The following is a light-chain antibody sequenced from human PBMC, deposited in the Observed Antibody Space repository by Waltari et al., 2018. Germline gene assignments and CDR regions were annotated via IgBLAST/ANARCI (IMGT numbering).Light chain of an antibody. CDR1: QSITRW. CDR3: QHYDSYSAT. Sequence: DIQITPSSSSLAASVGRRVNLTCRASQSITRWLAWYQQKAGKAPKLLIYKASILESGVPSRFSGGGSGTEFTLTISSLQPDDFATYYCQHYDSYSATFGRGTKVGIK. V-gene: IGKV1-5*03. J-gene: IGKJ4*02. CDR2: KAS.